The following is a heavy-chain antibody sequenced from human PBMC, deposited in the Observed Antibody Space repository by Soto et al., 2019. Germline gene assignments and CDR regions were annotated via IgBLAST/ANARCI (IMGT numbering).Heavy chain of an antibody. D-gene: IGHD1-26*01. CDR3: GRGRSGQIVVFY. J-gene: IGHJ4*02. V-gene: IGHV1-46*01. CDR2: INPSGGST. CDR1: GYTFTSYY. Sequence: ASVKVSCKASGYTFTSYYMHWVRQAPGQGLEWMGIINPSGGSTSYAQKFQGRVTMTRDTSTSTVYMELSSLSPDDTAVYYCGRGRSGQIVVFYWGQGTPVTVSS.